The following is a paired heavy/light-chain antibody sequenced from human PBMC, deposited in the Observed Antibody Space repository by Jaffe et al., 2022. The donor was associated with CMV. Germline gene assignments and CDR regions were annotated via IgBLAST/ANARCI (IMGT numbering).Light chain of an antibody. CDR1: NWGNKF. CDR2: QDT. CDR3: QAWDGSTAV. Sequence: SYEVTQPPSVSVSPGQTATITCSGDNWGNKFASWYLQRPGQSPILVIYQDTKRPPGIPERFSGSNSGTTATLTISGTQTMDEGDYYCQAWDGSTAVFGGGTNLIVL. J-gene: IGLJ2*01. V-gene: IGLV3-1*01.
Heavy chain of an antibody. Sequence: QVQLQESGPGLVKPSETLSLSCTVSGASIRNNYWTWIRQPPGKGLEWIGYFSYSGNTNYNPSLKSRVTMSGDTSKNQFSLRLRSLTPADTAIYYCARGFVITGTTWRRFHYYHMDVWGKGTSVTVSS. D-gene: IGHD1-7*01. CDR3: ARGFVITGTTWRRFHYYHMDV. J-gene: IGHJ6*03. CDR2: FSYSGNT. V-gene: IGHV4-59*01. CDR1: GASIRNNY.